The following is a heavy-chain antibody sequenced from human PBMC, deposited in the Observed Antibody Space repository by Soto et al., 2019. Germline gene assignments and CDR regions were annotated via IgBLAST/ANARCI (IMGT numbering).Heavy chain of an antibody. D-gene: IGHD3-3*01. J-gene: IGHJ5*02. CDR1: GYTFAGYY. CDR3: ARGISIYGVVFGTLNWFDP. V-gene: IGHV1-2*02. CDR2: INPNSGGT. Sequence: QVQLVQSGAEVKKPGASVKVSCKASGYTFAGYYMHWVRQAPGQGLEWMGWINPNSGGTNYAQKFQGRVTMTRDTSISTAYMELSRLRSDDTAVYYCARGISIYGVVFGTLNWFDPWGQGSLVTVSS.